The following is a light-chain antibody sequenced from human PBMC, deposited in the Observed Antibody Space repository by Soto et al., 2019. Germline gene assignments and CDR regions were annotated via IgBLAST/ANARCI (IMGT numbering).Light chain of an antibody. CDR2: DVS. V-gene: IGKV1-5*01. CDR1: QSINAW. Sequence: DIHMTQAPSTLSASVGDRVTITCRASQSINAWLAWYQQKPGKAPKLLIYDVSTLASGVPSRFSGSASGTEFPLTISNLESDDFASYYCQQYHRYSTFGQGTKVDIK. CDR3: QQYHRYST. J-gene: IGKJ1*01.